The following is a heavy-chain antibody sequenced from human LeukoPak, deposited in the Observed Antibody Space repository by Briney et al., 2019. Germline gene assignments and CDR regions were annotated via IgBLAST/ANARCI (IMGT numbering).Heavy chain of an antibody. Sequence: PGGSLRLSCAASGFTFSDYYMSWIRQAPGKGLEWVAVISYDGSNKYYADSVKGRFTISRDNSKNTLYLQMNSLRAEDTAVYYCAKDLTPHGSDFYYYYGMDVWGQGTTVTVSS. CDR1: GFTFSDYY. V-gene: IGHV3-30*18. CDR3: AKDLTPHGSDFYYYYGMDV. D-gene: IGHD3-10*01. CDR2: ISYDGSNK. J-gene: IGHJ6*02.